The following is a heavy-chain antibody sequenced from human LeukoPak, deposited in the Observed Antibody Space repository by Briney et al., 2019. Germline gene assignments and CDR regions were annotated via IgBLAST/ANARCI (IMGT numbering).Heavy chain of an antibody. D-gene: IGHD3-16*01. CDR2: IGADGRDT. V-gene: IGHV3-23*01. J-gene: IGHJ6*02. Sequence: GGSLRLSCAASGFIFSNYGITWVRQAPGKGLEWVSSIGADGRDTYYANSVRGRFSISRDNSKDTLYLHMTSLRVEDTAIYYCAKHGLGSGTRLWGDYGMDVWGPGTTVTVSS. CDR1: GFIFSNYG. CDR3: AKHGLGSGTRLWGDYGMDV.